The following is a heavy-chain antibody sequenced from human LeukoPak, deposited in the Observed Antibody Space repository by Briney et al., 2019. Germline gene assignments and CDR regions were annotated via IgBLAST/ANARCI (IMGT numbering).Heavy chain of an antibody. CDR3: ARDWIRGVVPKGFDS. V-gene: IGHV3-30-3*01. D-gene: IGHD2-2*03. CDR1: GFTFSSYA. CDR2: ISYDGSNK. Sequence: GGSLRLSCAASGFTFSSYAMHWVRQAPGKGLEWVTVISYDGSNKYYADFVKGRFTISRDNSKNTLYLQMNSLRAEDTAVYYCARDWIRGVVPKGFDSWGQGTLVTVSS. J-gene: IGHJ4*02.